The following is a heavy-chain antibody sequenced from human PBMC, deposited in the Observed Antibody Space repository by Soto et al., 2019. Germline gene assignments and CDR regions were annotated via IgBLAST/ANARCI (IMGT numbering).Heavy chain of an antibody. CDR1: GCTFTTYS. Sequence: XSVKVSCRASGCTFTTYSIRLVRQAPGQGLEWMGWISAYNGNTNYAQKLQGRLTMTTDTSTSTAYMELRSLRSDDTAVYYCARVGRQSYYDGFPVDWGQGTLVTVSS. D-gene: IGHD3-22*01. CDR3: ARVGRQSYYDGFPVD. J-gene: IGHJ4*02. CDR2: ISAYNGNT. V-gene: IGHV1-18*04.